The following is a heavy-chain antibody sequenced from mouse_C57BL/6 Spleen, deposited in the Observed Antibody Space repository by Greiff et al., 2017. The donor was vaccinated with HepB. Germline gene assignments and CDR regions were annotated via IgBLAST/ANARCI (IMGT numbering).Heavy chain of an antibody. V-gene: IGHV1-15*01. J-gene: IGHJ4*01. CDR2: IDPETGGT. Sequence: VQLQESGAELVRPGASVTLSCKASGYTFTDYEMHWVKQTPVHGLEWIGAIDPETGGTAYNQKFKGKAILTADKSSSTAYMELRSLTSEDSAVYYCTRYRDYDGKGYYAMDYWGQGTSVTVSS. CDR3: TRYRDYDGKGYYAMDY. CDR1: GYTFTDYE. D-gene: IGHD2-4*01.